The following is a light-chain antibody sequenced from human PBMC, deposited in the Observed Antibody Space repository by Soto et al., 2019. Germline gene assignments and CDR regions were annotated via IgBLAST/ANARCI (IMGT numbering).Light chain of an antibody. CDR2: LNSDGSH. J-gene: IGLJ2*01. CDR3: QTWGSGIRVV. CDR1: SGHSSYA. V-gene: IGLV4-69*01. Sequence: QLVLTQPPSASASLGASVKLTCTLSSGHSSYAIAWHQQQPEKGPRYLMKLNSDGSHRKGDGIPDRFSGSSSGAERYLTISSLQSEDEADYYCQTWGSGIRVVFGGGTKLTVL.